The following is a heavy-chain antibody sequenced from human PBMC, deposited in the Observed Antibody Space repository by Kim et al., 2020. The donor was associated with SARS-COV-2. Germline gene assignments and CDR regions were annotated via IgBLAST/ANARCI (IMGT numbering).Heavy chain of an antibody. D-gene: IGHD2-2*01. CDR2: IKSKTDGGTT. CDR1: GFTFSNAW. CDR3: TTDYTYCSSTRCYAGGHFDY. Sequence: GGSLRLSCAASGFTFSNAWMSWVRQAPGKGLEWVGRIKSKTDGGTTDYAAPLKGRFTISRDDSKNTLYLQMNSLKTEDTAVYYCTTDYTYCSSTRCYAGGHFDYWGQGTLVTVSS. V-gene: IGHV3-15*01. J-gene: IGHJ4*02.